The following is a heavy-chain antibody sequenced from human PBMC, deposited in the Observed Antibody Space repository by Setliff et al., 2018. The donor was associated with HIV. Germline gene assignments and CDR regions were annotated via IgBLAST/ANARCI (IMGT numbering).Heavy chain of an antibody. J-gene: IGHJ4*02. V-gene: IGHV4-28*06. D-gene: IGHD2-2*01. CDR3: AGKASTSRSQEYYYDY. CDR1: GGSIGTSNW. Sequence: KPSETLSLTCTVSGGSIGTSNWWGWIRQTPGKGLEWIGYIYYSGSTNYNPSLKSRVTISLDTSNNQFSLNLNSVTALDTAVYYCAGKASTSRSQEYYYDYWGQGTLVTV. CDR2: IYYSGST.